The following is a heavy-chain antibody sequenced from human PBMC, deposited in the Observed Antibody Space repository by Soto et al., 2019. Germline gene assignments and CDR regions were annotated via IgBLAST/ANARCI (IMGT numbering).Heavy chain of an antibody. J-gene: IGHJ5*02. CDR2: IYWDDDK. CDR1: GFSLSTSGVG. Sequence: SGPTLVKPTQTLTLTCTFSGFSLSTSGVGVGWIRQPPGKALEWLALIYWDDDKRYSPSLKSRLTITKDTSKNQVVLTMTNMDPVDTATYYCAHGGGFWSGCTFDPWGQGTLVTVSS. D-gene: IGHD3-3*01. CDR3: AHGGGFWSGCTFDP. V-gene: IGHV2-5*02.